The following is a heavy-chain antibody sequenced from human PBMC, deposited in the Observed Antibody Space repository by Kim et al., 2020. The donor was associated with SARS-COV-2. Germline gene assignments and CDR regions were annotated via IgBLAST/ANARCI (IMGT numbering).Heavy chain of an antibody. CDR2: ST. Sequence: STYYNPSLKSRVTISVDTSKNQFSLKLSSVTAADTAVYYCAIGAIGWFDPWGQGTLVTVSS. J-gene: IGHJ5*02. V-gene: IGHV4-39*01. D-gene: IGHD2-21*01. CDR3: AIGAIGWFDP.